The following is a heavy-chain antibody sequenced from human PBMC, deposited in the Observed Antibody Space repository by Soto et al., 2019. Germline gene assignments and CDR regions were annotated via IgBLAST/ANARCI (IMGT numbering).Heavy chain of an antibody. V-gene: IGHV4-4*02. J-gene: IGHJ4*02. D-gene: IGHD4-17*01. CDR1: GASISTSYW. CDR3: ARGVTTVTTFDY. CDR2: IYHGGTI. Sequence: PSETLSLTCAVSGASISTSYWWGWVRQAPGKGLEWIGEIYHGGTINYNPSLKSRVTISPDNSKNHFSLKLGSVTAADTAVYYCARGVTTVTTFDYWGQGTLVTVSS.